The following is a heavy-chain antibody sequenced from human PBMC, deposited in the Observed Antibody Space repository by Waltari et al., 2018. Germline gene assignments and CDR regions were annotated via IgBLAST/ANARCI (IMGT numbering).Heavy chain of an antibody. V-gene: IGHV4-38-2*02. CDR3: ATDPSYYGSGTYWAGWFDP. D-gene: IGHD3-10*01. J-gene: IGHJ5*02. CDR1: GYSVRSTSS. CDR2: IFHSGST. Sequence: QVQLQESGPGLVTPSGTLSLPCAGSGYSVRSTSSWGWIRQSPGEGLEWIGSIFHSGSTYYNPSLKSRVTISVDTSKNQFSLKLSSVTAADTAVYYCATDPSYYGSGTYWAGWFDPWGQGTLVTVSS.